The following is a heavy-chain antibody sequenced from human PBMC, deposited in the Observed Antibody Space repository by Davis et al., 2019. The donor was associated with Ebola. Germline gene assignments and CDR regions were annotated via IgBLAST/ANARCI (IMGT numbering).Heavy chain of an antibody. CDR1: GFTVSSNY. J-gene: IGHJ4*02. CDR2: IYSGGST. V-gene: IGHV3-53*04. D-gene: IGHD5-18*01. Sequence: GESLKISCAASGFTVSSNYMSWVRQAPGKGLEWVPVIYSGGSTYYADSVKGRFTISRHNSKNTLYLQMNSLRAEDTAVYYCARGLYPDTAMGLDYWGQGTLVTVSS. CDR3: ARGLYPDTAMGLDY.